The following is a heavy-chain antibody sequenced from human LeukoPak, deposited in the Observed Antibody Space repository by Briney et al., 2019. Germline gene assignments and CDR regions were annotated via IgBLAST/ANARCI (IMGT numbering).Heavy chain of an antibody. CDR1: GGSISSYY. D-gene: IGHD6-13*01. CDR3: ARIYSSSWFLDY. J-gene: IGHJ4*02. CDR2: IYYSGST. Sequence: RPSETLSLTCTVSGGSISSYYWSWIRQPPGKGLKWIGYIYYSGSTNYNPSLKSRVTISVDTSKNQFSLKLSSVTAADTAVYYCARIYSSSWFLDYWGQGTLVTVSS. V-gene: IGHV4-59*01.